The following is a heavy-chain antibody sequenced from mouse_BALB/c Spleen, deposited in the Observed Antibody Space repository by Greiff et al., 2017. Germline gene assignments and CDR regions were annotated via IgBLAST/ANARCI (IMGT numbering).Heavy chain of an antibody. CDR3: VRPPFFDY. V-gene: IGHV1-77*01. CDR1: GYTFTDYV. Sequence: QVQLQQSGPELVKPGASVKMSCKASGYTFTDYVISWVKQRAGQGLEWIGEIYPGSGSIYYNEKFKGKATLTADKSSNTAYTQLSSLTSEDSAVYFCVRPPFFDYWGQGTTLTVSS. J-gene: IGHJ2*01. CDR2: IYPGSGSI.